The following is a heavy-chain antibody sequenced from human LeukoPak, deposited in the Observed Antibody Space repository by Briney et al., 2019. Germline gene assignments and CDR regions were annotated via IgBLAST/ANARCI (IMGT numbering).Heavy chain of an antibody. D-gene: IGHD2-8*01. J-gene: IGHJ4*02. CDR1: GFTFNSYS. V-gene: IGHV3-48*01. CDR3: AKEGVRNCTNGVCYHKYFDY. CDR2: ITSSSSTI. Sequence: GGSLRLSCTASGFTFNSYSMNWVRQAPGKGLEWVSYITSSSSTIYYADSVKGRFTISRDNSKNTLYLQMNSLRAEDTAVYYCAKEGVRNCTNGVCYHKYFDYWGQGTLVTVSS.